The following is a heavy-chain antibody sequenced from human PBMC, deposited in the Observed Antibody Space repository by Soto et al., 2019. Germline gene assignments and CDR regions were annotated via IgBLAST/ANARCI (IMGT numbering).Heavy chain of an antibody. D-gene: IGHD3-10*01. CDR3: ARGTMVRGTLDPGISGPLDY. V-gene: IGHV3-13*01. J-gene: IGHJ4*02. CDR1: GFTVSSYD. Sequence: EVQLVESGGGLVQPGGSLRLACAASGFTVSSYDMHWVRHVTGKGLEWVSTLGAGGDTYFPDSVKGRFTISRENAKNSLYLQMNNLGAGDTAVYYCARGTMVRGTLDPGISGPLDYWGQRTLVAVSS. CDR2: LGAGGDT.